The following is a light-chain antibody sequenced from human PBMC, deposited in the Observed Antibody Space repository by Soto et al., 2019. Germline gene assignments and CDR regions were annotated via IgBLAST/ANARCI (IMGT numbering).Light chain of an antibody. V-gene: IGKV3-20*01. CDR1: ESVSSSN. CDR3: QHYGSSPWT. J-gene: IGKJ1*01. CDR2: GAS. Sequence: ETVFTQSPATLSLSPGERATLSCRASESVSSSNLAWYQQKRGQSPRLLIYGASSRATGIPDRFSGSGSGPDFTLTISRXEPEDFAVYFCQHYGSSPWTFGQGTKVDTK.